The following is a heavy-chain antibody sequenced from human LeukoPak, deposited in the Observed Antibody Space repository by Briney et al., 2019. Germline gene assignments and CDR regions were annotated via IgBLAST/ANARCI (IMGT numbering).Heavy chain of an antibody. CDR3: ARMRDYGYFDY. Sequence: EASVKVSCKASGYTFTSYDINWVRQATGQGLEWMGWMNPNSGNTGYAQEFQGRVTITRNTSISTAYMELSSLRSEDTAVYYCARMRDYGYFDYWGQGTLVTVSS. CDR2: MNPNSGNT. V-gene: IGHV1-8*03. J-gene: IGHJ4*02. D-gene: IGHD3-16*01. CDR1: GYTFTSYD.